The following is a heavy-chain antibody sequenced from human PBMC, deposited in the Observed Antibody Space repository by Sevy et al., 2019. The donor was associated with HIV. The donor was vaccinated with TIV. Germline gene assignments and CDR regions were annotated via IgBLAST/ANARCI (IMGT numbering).Heavy chain of an antibody. Sequence: GGSLRLSCEASGFNFRSYDMHWVRQAPGKGLEWVAITWYDGTTKYYADSVKGRFTISRDNSKNTISLQMNGLRVEDTALYYCGRAQGFCVVERCYGGSVNAFDMWGQGTMVTVSS. J-gene: IGHJ3*02. CDR1: GFNFRSYD. V-gene: IGHV3-33*01. CDR3: GRAQGFCVVERCYGGSVNAFDM. D-gene: IGHD3-9*01. CDR2: TWYDGTTK.